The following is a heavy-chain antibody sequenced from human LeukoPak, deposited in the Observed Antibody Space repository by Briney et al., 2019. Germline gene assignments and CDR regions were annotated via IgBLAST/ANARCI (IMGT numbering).Heavy chain of an antibody. CDR3: ARDSLYYYDSSGYLSLGDAFDI. CDR1: GFTFSDYY. J-gene: IGHJ3*02. Sequence: GGSLRLSCAASGFTFSDYYMSWIRQAPGKGLEWVSRINSDGSSTSYADSVKGRFTISRDNAKNTLYLQMNSLRAEDTAVYYCARDSLYYYDSSGYLSLGDAFDIWGQGTMVTVSS. V-gene: IGHV3-74*01. CDR2: INSDGSST. D-gene: IGHD3-22*01.